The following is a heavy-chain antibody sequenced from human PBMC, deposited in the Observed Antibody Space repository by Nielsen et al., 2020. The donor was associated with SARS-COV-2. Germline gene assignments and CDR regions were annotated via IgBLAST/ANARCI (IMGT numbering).Heavy chain of an antibody. CDR2: VFSGGST. CDR1: GLIVSNNY. D-gene: IGHD6-13*01. V-gene: IGHV3-53*01. CDR3: VRGQSSTWRFFDS. J-gene: IGHJ4*02. Sequence: GESLKISCLASGLIVSNNYMSWVRQAPGKGLEWVSVVFSGGSTYYADSVKGRFSISRDISKNTLFLHMNSLTADDTAVYYCVRGQSSTWRFFDSWGRGTLVNVS.